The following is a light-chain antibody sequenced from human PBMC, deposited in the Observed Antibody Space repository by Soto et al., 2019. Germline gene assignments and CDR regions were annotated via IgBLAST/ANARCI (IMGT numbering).Light chain of an antibody. CDR2: AAS. CDR3: QQTYSDLWT. V-gene: IGKV1-39*01. CDR1: QSISHY. J-gene: IGKJ1*01. Sequence: DIQVTQSPSSLSASVGDRVTITCRPSQSISHYLNWYQHKAGKAPRLLIYAASNLQSGVPSRFSGSRSGTDFTLTISSLQPEDFASYYCQQTYSDLWTFGQGTKVEIK.